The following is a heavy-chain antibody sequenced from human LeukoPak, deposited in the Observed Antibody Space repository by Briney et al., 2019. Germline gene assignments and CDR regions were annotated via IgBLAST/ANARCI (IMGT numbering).Heavy chain of an antibody. V-gene: IGHV3-20*04. Sequence: PEGSLRLSCAASGFTFDDYGMSWVRQAPGKGLEWVSGINWNGGSTGYADSVKGRFTISRDNAKNSLYLQMNSLRAEDTALYYCARDYGDYVGPVAFDIWGQGTMVTVSS. D-gene: IGHD4-17*01. CDR1: GFTFDDYG. CDR3: ARDYGDYVGPVAFDI. CDR2: INWNGGST. J-gene: IGHJ3*02.